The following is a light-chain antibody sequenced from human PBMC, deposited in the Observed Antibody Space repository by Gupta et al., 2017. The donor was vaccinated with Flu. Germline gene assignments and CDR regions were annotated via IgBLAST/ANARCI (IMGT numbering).Light chain of an antibody. CDR3: MQALQTPRA. V-gene: IGKV2-28*01. Sequence: DIVMTQSPLSLPVTPGEPASLFCRSSQSLLHSNGYNYLDWYLQKPGQSPQLLIYLGSNRASGVPDRFSGSGSGTDFTLKISRVEAEDVGVYYCMQALQTPRAFGGGTKVEIK. CDR1: QSLLHSNGYNY. CDR2: LGS. J-gene: IGKJ4*01.